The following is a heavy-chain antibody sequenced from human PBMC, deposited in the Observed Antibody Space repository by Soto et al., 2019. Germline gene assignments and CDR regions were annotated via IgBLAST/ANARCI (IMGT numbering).Heavy chain of an antibody. CDR3: ARDDNYSDNGLDL. V-gene: IGHV3-33*01. D-gene: IGHD2-15*01. Sequence: QVQLVESGGGVVRPGRSLRLSCAATGFSFSTHGMHWVRQAPGKGLEWVAVIVNDGSAQDYSDSVKGRRTICRDNTKNTLNLHMNNVRAVDTAVYYCARDDNYSDNGLDLRGQGIVVTVSS. CDR2: IVNDGSAQ. CDR1: GFSFSTHG. J-gene: IGHJ5*02.